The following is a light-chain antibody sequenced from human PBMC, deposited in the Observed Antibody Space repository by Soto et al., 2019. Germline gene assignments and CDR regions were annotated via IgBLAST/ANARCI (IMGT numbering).Light chain of an antibody. V-gene: IGLV1-44*01. J-gene: IGLJ3*02. Sequence: QSVLTQPPSASGTPGQRVTIPCSGSSSNIGRNTVNWYQRLPGAATRLLVYRNNQRPSGVPDRFSGSKSGTSASLAISGLQSEDEADYYCATWDDSLSGVEFGGGTQLTVL. CDR2: RNN. CDR3: ATWDDSLSGVE. CDR1: SSNIGRNT.